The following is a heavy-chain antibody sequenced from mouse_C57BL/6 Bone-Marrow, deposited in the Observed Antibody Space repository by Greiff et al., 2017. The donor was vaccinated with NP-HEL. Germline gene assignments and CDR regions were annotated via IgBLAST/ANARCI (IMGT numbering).Heavy chain of an antibody. CDR1: GFTFSSYA. CDR2: ISDGGSYT. J-gene: IGHJ4*01. V-gene: IGHV5-4*01. Sequence: EVMLVESGGGLVKPGGSLKLSCAASGFTFSSYAMSWVRQTPEKRLEWVATISDGGSYTYYPDNVKGRFTISRDNAKNNLYLQMSHLKSEDTAMYYCAREVITTVVARGYAMDYWGQGTSVTVSS. D-gene: IGHD1-1*01. CDR3: AREVITTVVARGYAMDY.